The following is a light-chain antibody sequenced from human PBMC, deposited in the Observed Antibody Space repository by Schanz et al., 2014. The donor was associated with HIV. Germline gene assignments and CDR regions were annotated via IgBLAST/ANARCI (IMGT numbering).Light chain of an antibody. V-gene: IGLV2-14*03. Sequence: QSALTQPASVSGSPGQSITISCTGPNSDINFYYYVSWFQQHPGKAPQLMIYDGSRRPSGVSNRFSGSKSDNAASLTISGLQSEDEAFYYCGSFTTSSTWVFGGGTKLTVL. CDR2: DGS. J-gene: IGLJ3*02. CDR1: NSDINFYYY. CDR3: GSFTTSSTWV.